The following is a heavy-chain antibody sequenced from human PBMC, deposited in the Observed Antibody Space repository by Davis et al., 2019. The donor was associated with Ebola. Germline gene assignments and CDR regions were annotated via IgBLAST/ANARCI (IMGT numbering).Heavy chain of an antibody. V-gene: IGHV2-5*02. J-gene: IGHJ2*01. D-gene: IGHD4-17*01. CDR2: IYWDDDK. Sequence: SGPTLVKPTQTLTLTCTFSGFSLSTSGVGVGWIRQPPGKALEWLALIYWDDDKRYSPSLKSRLTITKDTSKNQVVLTMTNMDPVDTATYYCARGPYGDYHLDWYFDLWGRGTLVTVSS. CDR1: GFSLSTSGVG. CDR3: ARGPYGDYHLDWYFDL.